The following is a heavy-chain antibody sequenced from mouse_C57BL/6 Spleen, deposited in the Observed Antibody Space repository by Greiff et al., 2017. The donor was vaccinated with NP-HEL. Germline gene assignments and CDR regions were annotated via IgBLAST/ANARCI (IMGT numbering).Heavy chain of an antibody. J-gene: IGHJ1*03. CDR2: INPNNGGT. V-gene: IGHV1-26*01. Sequence: EVQLQQSGPELVKPGASVKISCKASGYTFTDYYMNWVKQSHGKSLEWIGDINPNNGGTSYNQKFKGKATLTVDKSSSTAYMELRSLTSEDSAVYYCARSGATPVCFDVWGTGTTVTVSS. CDR3: ARSGATPVCFDV. D-gene: IGHD3-1*01. CDR1: GYTFTDYY.